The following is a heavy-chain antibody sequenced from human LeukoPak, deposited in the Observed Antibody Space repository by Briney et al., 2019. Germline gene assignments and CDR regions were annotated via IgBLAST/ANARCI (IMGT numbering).Heavy chain of an antibody. CDR3: ARGKMTTPNNWFDP. V-gene: IGHV4-34*01. J-gene: IGHJ5*02. CDR2: INHSGST. D-gene: IGHD4-4*01. CDR1: GGSFSGYY. Sequence: KPSETLSLTCAVYGGSFSGYYWSWIRQPPGKGLEWIGEINHSGSTNYNPSLKSRVTISVDTSKNQFSLKLSSVTAADTAVYYCARGKMTTPNNWFDPWGQGTLVTVSS.